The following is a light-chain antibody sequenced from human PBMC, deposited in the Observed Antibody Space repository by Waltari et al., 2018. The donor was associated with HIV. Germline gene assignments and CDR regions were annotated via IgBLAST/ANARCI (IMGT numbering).Light chain of an antibody. CDR1: SHNIWASND. CDR2: RNT. Sequence: QSVLTPPPSVSGAPGQRVTISCTGSSHNIWASNDVPWYQQLPGTAPKLLIYRNTNRPSGVPDRFSGSKSGTSASLAITGLRAEDEADYCCQSFDNGLSGVFGGGTKLTVL. V-gene: IGLV1-40*01. J-gene: IGLJ2*01. CDR3: QSFDNGLSGV.